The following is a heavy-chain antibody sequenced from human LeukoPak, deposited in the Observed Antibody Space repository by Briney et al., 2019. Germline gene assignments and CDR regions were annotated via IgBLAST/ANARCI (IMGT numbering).Heavy chain of an antibody. CDR1: GSTFSSYW. D-gene: IGHD3-10*02. Sequence: GSLRLSCAASGSTFSSYWMHWVRQAPGKGLVWVSRINSDGSSTSYADSVKGRLTISRDNAKNTLYLQMNSLRAEDTAVYYCARETRYYVSDYWGQGTLVTVSS. J-gene: IGHJ4*02. CDR2: INSDGSST. CDR3: ARETRYYVSDY. V-gene: IGHV3-74*01.